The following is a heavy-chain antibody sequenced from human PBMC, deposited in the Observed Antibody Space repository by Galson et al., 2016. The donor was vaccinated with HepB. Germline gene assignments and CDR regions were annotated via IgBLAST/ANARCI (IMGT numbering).Heavy chain of an antibody. V-gene: IGHV1-3*04. Sequence: SVKVSCKASGYSFTTSAMHWVRQAPGHSLEWLGSIIIGNGNTRYSEEVRGRVTITTDTSASTVYMELNTLRTEDTAVYFCAKEMSKVQIAFDTWGQGTLLTVSS. CDR3: AKEMSKVQIAFDT. D-gene: IGHD2-21*01. CDR1: GYSFTTSA. J-gene: IGHJ4*02. CDR2: IIIGNGNT.